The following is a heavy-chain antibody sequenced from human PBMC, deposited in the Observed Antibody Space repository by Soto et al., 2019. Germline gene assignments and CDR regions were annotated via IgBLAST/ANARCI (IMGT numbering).Heavy chain of an antibody. CDR3: AKGNSWSPALVLDI. D-gene: IGHD1-7*01. Sequence: AGGSLRLSFAAPGFTFSSYSMNWGRPAPGKGLEWVSAISGSGGSTYYADSVKGRFTISRDSSKNTLYLQMNSLRAEDTAVYYCAKGNSWSPALVLDIWGQGTMVTVSS. CDR1: GFTFSSYS. V-gene: IGHV3-23*01. J-gene: IGHJ3*02. CDR2: ISGSGGST.